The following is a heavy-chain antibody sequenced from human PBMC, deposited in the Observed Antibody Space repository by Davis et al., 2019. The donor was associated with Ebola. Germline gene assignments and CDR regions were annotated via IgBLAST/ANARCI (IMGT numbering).Heavy chain of an antibody. CDR2: ISGSGGST. CDR1: GFTFSSYA. D-gene: IGHD3-16*01. Sequence: PGGSLRLSCAASGFTFSSYAMSWVRQAPGKGLEWVSAISGSGGSTYHADSVKGRFTISRYNSKNTLYLQMNSLRAEDTAVYYCAKDLMITFGVLDNYYYYGMDGWGQGTTVTVSS. V-gene: IGHV3-23*01. CDR3: AKDLMITFGVLDNYYYYGMDG. J-gene: IGHJ6*02.